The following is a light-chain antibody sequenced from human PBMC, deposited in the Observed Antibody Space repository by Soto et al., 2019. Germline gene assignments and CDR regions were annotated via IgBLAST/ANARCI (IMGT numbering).Light chain of an antibody. CDR2: GTS. CDR3: HQCGDSPQT. V-gene: IGKV3-20*01. CDR1: QRLSVSY. Sequence: EIVLTQSPGTLSLSPGDRATLSCRASQRLSVSYIAWYQQRPGQAPRLLIYGTSTRATGIPDRFSGSGSGTDFTLAISRLEPEDFAVYYCHQCGDSPQTFGQGTTVEI. J-gene: IGKJ1*01.